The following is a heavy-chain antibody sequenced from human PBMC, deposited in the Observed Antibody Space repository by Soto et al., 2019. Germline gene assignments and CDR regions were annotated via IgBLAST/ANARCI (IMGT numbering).Heavy chain of an antibody. CDR3: ARDGGRHSGGIDY. CDR2: IIPIFGTA. CDR1: GGTFSSYS. Sequence: QVQLVQSGAEVKKPGSSVKASCKASGGTFSSYSINWVRQAPGQGLEWMGEIIPIFGTANYAQKFQGRVTITADESTSTADMELSSLRSEDTAVYYCARDGGRHSGGIDYWGQGTLVTVSS. J-gene: IGHJ4*02. V-gene: IGHV1-69*01. D-gene: IGHD1-26*01.